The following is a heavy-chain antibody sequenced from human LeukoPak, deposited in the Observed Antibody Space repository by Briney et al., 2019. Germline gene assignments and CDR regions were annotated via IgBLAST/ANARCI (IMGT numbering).Heavy chain of an antibody. Sequence: SETLSLTCTVSGGSISSYYWSWIRQPPGKGLEWIGYIYYSGSTNYNPSLKSQVTISVDTSKNQFSLKLSSVTAADTAVYYCARHGRFYSGSDPLDYWGQGTLVTVSS. CDR2: IYYSGST. V-gene: IGHV4-59*08. CDR1: GGSISSYY. CDR3: ARHGRFYSGSDPLDY. J-gene: IGHJ4*02. D-gene: IGHD1-26*01.